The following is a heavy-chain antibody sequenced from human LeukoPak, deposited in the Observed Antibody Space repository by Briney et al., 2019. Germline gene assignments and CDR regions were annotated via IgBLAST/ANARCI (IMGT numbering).Heavy chain of an antibody. J-gene: IGHJ3*02. Sequence: GGSLRLSCEASGFTFRYYGMTWVRQAPGKGLEWVSAISSSGGGTNYADSVKGRFTISRDNSKNTLYLRMNSLRAEDTAVYYCAKDRTPYSRSGGYYLGAFDIWGHGTLVTVSS. V-gene: IGHV3-23*01. D-gene: IGHD3-10*01. CDR3: AKDRTPYSRSGGYYLGAFDI. CDR2: ISSSGGGT. CDR1: GFTFRYYG.